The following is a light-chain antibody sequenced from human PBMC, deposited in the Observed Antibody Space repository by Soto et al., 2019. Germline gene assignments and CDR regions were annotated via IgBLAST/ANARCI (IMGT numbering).Light chain of an antibody. Sequence: QSALTQPASVSGSPGQSITVSCTGTSSDVGSYNLVSWYQPHPGKAPKLMIYEDNKRPSGVSNRFSGCKSGNAASLPISGLQTEDEADDYCCSYSHSSTYVFGTGTKLTVL. CDR3: CSYSHSSTYV. J-gene: IGLJ1*01. CDR2: EDN. CDR1: SSDVGSYNL. V-gene: IGLV2-23*01.